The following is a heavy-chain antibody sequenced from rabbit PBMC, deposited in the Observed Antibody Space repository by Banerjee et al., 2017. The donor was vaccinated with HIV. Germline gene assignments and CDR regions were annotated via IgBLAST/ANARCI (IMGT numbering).Heavy chain of an antibody. CDR2: IYTAGHTT. V-gene: IGHV1S40*01. J-gene: IGHJ6*01. D-gene: IGHD6-1*01. CDR3: ASDINGYGVFEL. Sequence: VRQAPGKGLEWIGTIYTAGHTTYYATWAKGRFTVSKTSSTTVTLQMTNLTVADTATYFCASDINGYGVFELWGPGTLVTVS.